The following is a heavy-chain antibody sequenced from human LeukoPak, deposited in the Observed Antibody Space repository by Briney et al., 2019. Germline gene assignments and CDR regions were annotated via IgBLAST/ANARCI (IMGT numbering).Heavy chain of an antibody. CDR2: VDHNEDNP. J-gene: IGHJ4*02. CDR3: AKIAETSGTYGQGFGY. Sequence: GGPLRLPCVLSGYPFTNYGMRGVRQAPGRGVAWVSGVDHNEDNPHYPDSVKGWFPISRDNTKNTLYLQMNSLRVEDTAVYYCAKIAETSGTYGQGFGYWGQGTLVTVSS. CDR1: GYPFTNYG. D-gene: IGHD4-17*01. V-gene: IGHV3-23*01.